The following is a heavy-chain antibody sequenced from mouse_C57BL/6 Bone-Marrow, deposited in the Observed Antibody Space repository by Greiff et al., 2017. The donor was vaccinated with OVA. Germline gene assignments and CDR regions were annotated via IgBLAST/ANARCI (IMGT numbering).Heavy chain of an antibody. V-gene: IGHV10-1*01. J-gene: IGHJ4*01. Sequence: EVQLVESGGGLVQPTGSLKLSCAASGFSFNTYAMTWVRQAPGKGLEWVARIRSKSNNYATYYADSVKDRFTISREDSESMLYLQMNNLKTEDTAMYYCVRHGYYAMDYWCQGTAVTVSS. CDR3: VRHGYYAMDY. CDR2: IRSKSNNYAT. CDR1: GFSFNTYA.